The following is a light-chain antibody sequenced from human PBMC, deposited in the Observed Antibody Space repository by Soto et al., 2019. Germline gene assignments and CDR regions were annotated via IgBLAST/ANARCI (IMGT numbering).Light chain of an antibody. CDR3: QQYKSYQIT. Sequence: DIQMTQSPSTLSASVGDRVTITCRASQSIHSWLAWNQQNPGKAPKLLIHKASSLQSGVPSRFSGSGSGTEFTLTISSLQPDDFAIYYCQQYKSYQITFGQGTRLEIK. V-gene: IGKV1-5*03. CDR2: KAS. J-gene: IGKJ5*01. CDR1: QSIHSW.